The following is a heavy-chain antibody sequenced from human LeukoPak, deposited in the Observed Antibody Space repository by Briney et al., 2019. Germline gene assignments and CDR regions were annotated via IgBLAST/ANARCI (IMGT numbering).Heavy chain of an antibody. CDR2: IYYSGST. D-gene: IGHD2-2*01. CDR3: ARDRSCSSTSCYVYYYYYMDV. Sequence: SETLSLTCSVSGGSISSYYWSWIRQPPGKGLEWIGYIYYSGSTNYNPSLKSRVTISVDTSKNQFSLRLSSVTAADTAVYYCARDRSCSSTSCYVYYYYYMDVWGKGTTVTVSS. V-gene: IGHV4-59*01. CDR1: GGSISSYY. J-gene: IGHJ6*03.